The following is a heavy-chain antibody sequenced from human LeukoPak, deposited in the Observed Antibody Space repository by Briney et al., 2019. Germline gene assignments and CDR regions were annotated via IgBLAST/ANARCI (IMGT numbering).Heavy chain of an antibody. D-gene: IGHD1-26*01. Sequence: EASVNVSCKASGYTFTVYYMHWVRQAPGQGLEWMGRINPNSGGTNYAQKFQGRVTMTRDTSISTAYMELSRLRSDDTAVYYCARSSGSQRYFQNWGEGNLVTVSS. CDR3: ARSSGSQRYFQN. CDR1: GYTFTVYY. CDR2: INPNSGGT. J-gene: IGHJ1*01. V-gene: IGHV1-2*06.